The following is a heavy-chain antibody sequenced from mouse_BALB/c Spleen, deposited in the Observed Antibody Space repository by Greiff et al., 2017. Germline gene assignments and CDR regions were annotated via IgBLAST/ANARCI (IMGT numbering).Heavy chain of an antibody. CDR1: GYTFTSYW. D-gene: IGHD2-13*01. V-gene: IGHV1-7*01. CDR3: ARSDPQGFAY. J-gene: IGHJ3*01. CDR2: INPSTGYT. Sequence: VQLQESGAELAKPGASVKMSCKASGYTFTSYWMHWVKQRPGQGLEWIGYINPSTGYTEYNQKFKDKATLTADKSSSTAYMQLSSLTSEDSAVYYCARSDPQGFAYWGQGTLVTVSA.